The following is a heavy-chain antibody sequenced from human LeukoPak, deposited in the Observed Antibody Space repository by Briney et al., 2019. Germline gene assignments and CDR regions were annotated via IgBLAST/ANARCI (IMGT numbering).Heavy chain of an antibody. CDR3: ARKASHFSYGLRAIDY. J-gene: IGHJ4*02. D-gene: IGHD5-18*01. Sequence: SETLSLTCTVSGGSISSGSYYWNWIRQPAGKGLEWIGRIYTRGSTNYNPSLKSRVTISVDTSKNHFSLKLNSMTAADTAVYYCARKASHFSYGLRAIDYWGQGNLVTVSS. CDR2: IYTRGST. CDR1: GGSISSGSYY. V-gene: IGHV4-61*02.